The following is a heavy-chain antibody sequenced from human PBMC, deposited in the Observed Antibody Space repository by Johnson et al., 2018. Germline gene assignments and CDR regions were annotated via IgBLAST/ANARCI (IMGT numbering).Heavy chain of an antibody. V-gene: IGHV3-23*04. D-gene: IGHD3-10*01. Sequence: VQLVQSGGGVVQPGRSLRLSCAASGFTFSSYAMSWVRQAPGKGLDWVSDISASGGSTYYADSVKGRFTISRDNSKNTLYLQMNSLKTEDAAVYYCTTDGGRVGGFFQHWGQGTLVTVSS. CDR3: TTDGGRVGGFFQH. CDR2: ISASGGST. CDR1: GFTFSSYA. J-gene: IGHJ1*01.